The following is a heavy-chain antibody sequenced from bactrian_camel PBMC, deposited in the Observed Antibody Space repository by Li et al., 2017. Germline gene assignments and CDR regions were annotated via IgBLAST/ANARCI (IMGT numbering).Heavy chain of an antibody. CDR1: GFTISSYD. D-gene: IGHD2*01. Sequence: VQLVESGGGLVQPGGSLTLSCLASGFTISSYDMSWVRQAPGKGLEWVSAINAVSGSTVYTDSVKGRFSISRDNAKNTVYLQMNSLKSEDTALYYCALTSAGGSRYGVPVWYNYWGQGTQVTVS. CDR3: ALTSAGGSRYGVPVWYNY. CDR2: INAVSGST. J-gene: IGHJ4*01. V-gene: IGHV3S40*01.